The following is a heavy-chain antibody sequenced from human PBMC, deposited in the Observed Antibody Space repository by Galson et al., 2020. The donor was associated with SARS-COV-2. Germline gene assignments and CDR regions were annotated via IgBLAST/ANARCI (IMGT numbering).Heavy chain of an antibody. Sequence: GESLKISCKTSGYRFTSYGNSWVRQAPGQGLEWMGWISAHNGNTNYAQKFQGRVTLTTETSTSTTYMDLRSLRSDDTAVYYCARSGDDYGSGGFSDWGQGTLVTVSS. CDR3: ARSGDDYGSGGFSD. CDR1: GYRFTSYG. CDR2: ISAHNGNT. J-gene: IGHJ4*02. V-gene: IGHV1-18*01. D-gene: IGHD3-10*01.